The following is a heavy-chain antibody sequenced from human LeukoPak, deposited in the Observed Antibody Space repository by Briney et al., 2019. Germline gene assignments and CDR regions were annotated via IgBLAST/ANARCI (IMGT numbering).Heavy chain of an antibody. CDR2: IYYSGST. CDR3: ARVGDYDDAFDI. CDR1: GGSIXSYY. Sequence: PSETLSLTCTVSGGSIXSYYWSWIRQPPGKGLEWIGYIYYSGSTNYNPSLKSRVTISVDTSKNQFSLKLSSVTAADTAVYYCARVGDYDDAFDIWGQGTMVTVSS. J-gene: IGHJ3*02. D-gene: IGHD4-17*01. V-gene: IGHV4-59*01.